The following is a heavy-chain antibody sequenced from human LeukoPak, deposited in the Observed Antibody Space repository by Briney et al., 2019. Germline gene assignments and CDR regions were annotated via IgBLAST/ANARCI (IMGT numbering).Heavy chain of an antibody. Sequence: GGPLRLSCAASGFTFSDYYMSWIRQAPGKGLEWVSYISSSGSTIYYADSVKGRFTISRDNAKNSLYLQMNSLRAEDTAVYYCARGSLEWLFLLDPWGQGTLVTVSS. CDR1: GFTFSDYY. J-gene: IGHJ5*02. D-gene: IGHD3-3*01. CDR2: ISSSGSTI. V-gene: IGHV3-11*01. CDR3: ARGSLEWLFLLDP.